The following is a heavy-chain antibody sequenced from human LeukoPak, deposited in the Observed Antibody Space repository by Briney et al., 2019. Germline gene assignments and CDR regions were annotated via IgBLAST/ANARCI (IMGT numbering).Heavy chain of an antibody. V-gene: IGHV1-18*01. Sequence: GASVKVSCKASGYTFTSYGISWVRQAPGQGLEWMGWISAYNGNTNYAQKLQGRVTMTTDTSTSTVYMELSSLRSEDTAVYYCARSLTGYYVSFDYWGQGTLVTVSS. CDR3: ARSLTGYYVSFDY. J-gene: IGHJ4*02. D-gene: IGHD3-9*01. CDR2: ISAYNGNT. CDR1: GYTFTSYG.